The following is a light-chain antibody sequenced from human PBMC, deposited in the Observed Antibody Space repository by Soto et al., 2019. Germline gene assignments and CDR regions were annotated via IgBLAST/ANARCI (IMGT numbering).Light chain of an antibody. CDR1: SSDVGLYDY. CDR3: SSYTSDSSYV. CDR2: AVS. Sequence: QSVLTQPASVSGCPGQSITISCTGTSSDVGLYDYVSWYQQHPGKAPQLMIYAVSNRPSGVSNRFSASKSGNTASLFISGLQAEDEADYYCSSYTSDSSYVFGSGTQVTVL. J-gene: IGLJ1*01. V-gene: IGLV2-14*01.